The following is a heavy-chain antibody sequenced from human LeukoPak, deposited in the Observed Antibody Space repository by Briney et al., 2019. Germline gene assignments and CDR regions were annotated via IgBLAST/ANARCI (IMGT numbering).Heavy chain of an antibody. D-gene: IGHD1-14*01. V-gene: IGHV1-24*01. CDR3: PTGPGRDPPSFDS. J-gene: IGHJ4*02. Sequence: GASVKVSCKVSGHTLTDLSMHWVRQTPGKGLEWMGGSDPEDGETIYAKKFQVRVTMTEDPSTDTAYMELRSLRSEDTAVYYCPTGPGRDPPSFDSWGQGTLVTVSS. CDR1: GHTLTDLS. CDR2: SDPEDGET.